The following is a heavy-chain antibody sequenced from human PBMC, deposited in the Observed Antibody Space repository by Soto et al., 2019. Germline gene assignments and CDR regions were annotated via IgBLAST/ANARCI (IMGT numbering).Heavy chain of an antibody. CDR3: AGHRTRKTRFDP. CDR1: ASSFTRYW. V-gene: IGHV5-10-1*01. CDR2: IDTSDSYT. Sequence: GESLKISCNGSASSFTRYWISWVSHMPGKVLEWMGRIDTSDSYTNYSPSFEGHVTISDENSISTAYLKWSSLKASDTPMHFSAGHRTRKTRFDPWGQGAVVIVSS. D-gene: IGHD1-7*01. J-gene: IGHJ5*02.